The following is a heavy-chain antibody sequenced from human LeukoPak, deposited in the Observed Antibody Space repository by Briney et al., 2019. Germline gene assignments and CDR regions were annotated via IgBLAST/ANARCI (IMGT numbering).Heavy chain of an antibody. V-gene: IGHV4-59*01. D-gene: IGHD6-13*01. J-gene: IGHJ4*02. CDR2: IYYSGST. CDR3: ARATSGIAAAGQLYFDY. CDR1: GGSISSYY. Sequence: NPSETLSLTCTVSGGSISSYYWSWIRQPPGKGLGWIGYIYYSGSTNYNPSLKSRVTISVDTSKNQFSLKLSSVTAADTAVYYCARATSGIAAAGQLYFDYWGQGTLVTVSS.